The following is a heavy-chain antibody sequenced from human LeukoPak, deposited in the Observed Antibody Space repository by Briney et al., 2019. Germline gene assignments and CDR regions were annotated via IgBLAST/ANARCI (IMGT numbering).Heavy chain of an antibody. CDR2: IYTSGST. Sequence: SETLSLTCTVSGGSISSYYWSWIRQPPGKGPEWIGRIYTSGSTNYNPSLKSRVTMSVDTSKNQFSLKLSSVTAADTAVYYCARTHCSSTSCYAGKYWYFDLWGRGTLVTVSS. CDR1: GGSISSYY. D-gene: IGHD2-2*01. J-gene: IGHJ2*01. CDR3: ARTHCSSTSCYAGKYWYFDL. V-gene: IGHV4-4*07.